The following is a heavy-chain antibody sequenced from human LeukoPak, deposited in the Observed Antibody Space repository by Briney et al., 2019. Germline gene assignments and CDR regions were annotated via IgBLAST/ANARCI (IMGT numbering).Heavy chain of an antibody. CDR2: INTDGRIT. D-gene: IGHD3-3*01. J-gene: IGHJ4*02. V-gene: IGHV3-74*01. CDR3: ARDHPVLRFLEWLLPFDY. CDR1: GFTFSSYW. Sequence: PGGSLRLPCAASGFTFSSYWMHWVRQAPGKGLVWVSRINTDGRITNYADSVKGRFTISRDNAKNTLYLQMNSLRAEDTAVYYCARDHPVLRFLEWLLPFDYWGQGTLVTVSS.